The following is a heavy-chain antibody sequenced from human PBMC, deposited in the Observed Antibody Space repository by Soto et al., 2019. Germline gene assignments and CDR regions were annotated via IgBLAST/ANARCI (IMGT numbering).Heavy chain of an antibody. V-gene: IGHV3-30*18. CDR2: ITYDGSNK. D-gene: IGHD2-2*01. CDR1: GFTFSSDW. Sequence: GGSLRLSCAASGFTFSSDWMHWVRQAPGKGLEWVAVITYDGSNKYYADSVKGRFTISRDNSKNTLYLQMNSLRAEDTAVYYCAKGLHDCISTRCYHYYGMDVWGQGTTVTVSS. CDR3: AKGLHDCISTRCYHYYGMDV. J-gene: IGHJ6*02.